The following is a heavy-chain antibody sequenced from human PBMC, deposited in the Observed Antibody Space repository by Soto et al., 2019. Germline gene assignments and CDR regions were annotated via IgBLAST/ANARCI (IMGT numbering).Heavy chain of an antibody. J-gene: IGHJ5*02. CDR3: AREAYMDIVAPGFDP. CDR2: ISAYNGNT. D-gene: IGHD5-12*01. Sequence: ASVKVSCKASGYTFTSYGISWVRQAPGQGLEWMGWISAYNGNTNYAQKLQGRVTMTTDTSTSTAYMELRSLRSDVTAVYYCAREAYMDIVAPGFDPWGQGTLVTVSS. CDR1: GYTFTSYG. V-gene: IGHV1-18*01.